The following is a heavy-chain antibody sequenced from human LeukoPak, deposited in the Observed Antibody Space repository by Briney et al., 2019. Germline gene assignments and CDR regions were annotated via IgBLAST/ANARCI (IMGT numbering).Heavy chain of an antibody. Sequence: SETLSLTCAVSGGSISSGGYSWSWIRQPPGKGLEWIGYIYHSGSTYYNPSLKSRVTISVDRSKNQFSLKLSSVTAADTAVYYCARMYYYGSGSPNWFDPWGQGTLVTVSS. V-gene: IGHV4-30-2*01. J-gene: IGHJ5*02. CDR1: GGSISSGGYS. CDR3: ARMYYYGSGSPNWFDP. D-gene: IGHD3-10*01. CDR2: IYHSGST.